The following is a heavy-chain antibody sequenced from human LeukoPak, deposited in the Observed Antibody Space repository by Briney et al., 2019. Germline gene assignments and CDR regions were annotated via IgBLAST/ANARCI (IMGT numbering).Heavy chain of an antibody. Sequence: SETLSLTCTVSGGSISSGSYYWSWIRQSPGRGLEWIGYIYNSGSTYYNPSLKSRVTISVDTSKNQFSLSLGSVTAADTAVYYCARWGTYASTSNWFDPWGQGTLVTVSS. V-gene: IGHV4-39*07. J-gene: IGHJ5*02. CDR3: ARWGTYASTSNWFDP. CDR1: GGSISSGSYY. CDR2: IYNSGST. D-gene: IGHD2-2*01.